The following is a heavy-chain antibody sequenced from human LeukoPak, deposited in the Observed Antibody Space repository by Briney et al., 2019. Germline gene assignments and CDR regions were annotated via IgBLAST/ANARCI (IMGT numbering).Heavy chain of an antibody. D-gene: IGHD3-9*01. V-gene: IGHV1-69*06. CDR1: GGTVSSYA. J-gene: IGHJ4*02. CDR2: IIPIFGTA. CDR3: ARSYYDILTGYLSPYYFDY. Sequence: SVKVSCKASGGTVSSYAISWVRQAPGQGLEWMGGIIPIFGTANYAQKFQGRVTITADKSTSTAYMELSSLRSEDTAVYYCARSYYDILTGYLSPYYFDYWGQGTLVTVSS.